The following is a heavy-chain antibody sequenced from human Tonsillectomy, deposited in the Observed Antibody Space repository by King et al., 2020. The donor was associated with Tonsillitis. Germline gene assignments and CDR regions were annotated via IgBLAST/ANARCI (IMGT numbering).Heavy chain of an antibody. CDR3: ARTFSLFFMVVVVFDS. Sequence: VQLQESGPGLVKPSETLSLTCTVSGYSISNGYYWGWVRQPPGKGLEWICTIYHSGSTYYSPSLKSRITMSVDTSKNQFSLKMYSVTAADTAVYYCARTFSLFFMVVVVFDSWGQGTLVTVSS. CDR1: GYSISNGYY. D-gene: IGHD3-22*01. CDR2: IYHSGST. V-gene: IGHV4-38-2*02. J-gene: IGHJ4*02.